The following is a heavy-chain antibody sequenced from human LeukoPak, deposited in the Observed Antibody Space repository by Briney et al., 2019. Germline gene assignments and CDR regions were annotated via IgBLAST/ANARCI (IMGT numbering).Heavy chain of an antibody. J-gene: IGHJ6*02. CDR3: ARNSGYSGYDHNYYYGMDV. D-gene: IGHD5-12*01. V-gene: IGHV1-2*04. CDR1: GYTFTGYY. Sequence: ASVKVSCKASGYTFTGYYMHWVRQAPGQGLEWMGWINPNSGGTNYAQKFQGWVTMTRDTSISTAYMELSRLRSDDTAVYYCARNSGYSGYDHNYYYGMDVWGQGTTVTVSS. CDR2: INPNSGGT.